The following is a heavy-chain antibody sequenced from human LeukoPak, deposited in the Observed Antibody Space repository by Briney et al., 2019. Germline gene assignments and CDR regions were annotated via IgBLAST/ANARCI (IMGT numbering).Heavy chain of an antibody. CDR1: GFTFDDYA. Sequence: TLSLSCAASGFTFDDYAMHWVRQGPGQGLEWVSGISWNSSSIGYADSEKGRFTISRDNATNSLYLQMNSLRAERVALYYCSKLGADGKHFDYWGQGTLVPVP. J-gene: IGHJ4*02. CDR3: SKLGADGKHFDY. CDR2: ISWNSSSI. V-gene: IGHV3-9*03. D-gene: IGHD6-25*01.